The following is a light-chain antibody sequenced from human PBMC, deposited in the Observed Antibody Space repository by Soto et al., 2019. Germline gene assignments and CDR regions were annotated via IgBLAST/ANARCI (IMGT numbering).Light chain of an antibody. V-gene: IGKV1-5*01. CDR3: QQSYRTPT. J-gene: IGKJ5*01. CDR2: DAS. CDR1: QSISRW. Sequence: DIQMTQSPSTLSASVGDRVTITCLASQSISRWLAWYQQKPGKAPKVLIWDASSLQRGVPSRFSGSGSGTEFTLTISSLQPDDFATYYCQQSYRTPTFGQGTRLEIK.